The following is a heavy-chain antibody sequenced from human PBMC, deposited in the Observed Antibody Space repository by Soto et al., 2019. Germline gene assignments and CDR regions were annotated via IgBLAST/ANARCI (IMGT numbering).Heavy chain of an antibody. CDR2: ISYDGSIK. D-gene: IGHD6-19*01. V-gene: IGHV3-30-3*01. J-gene: IGHJ6*02. Sequence: GGSLRLSCAASGFHFSRYDSHWVRQAPGKGLKGGAVISYDGSIKYYADSVKGRFTISRDNSKNTLYLQMNSLRAGYTAVYYCARTTSGWHRYYYYGMDVWGQGTTVTGSS. CDR1: GFHFSRYD. CDR3: ARTTSGWHRYYYYGMDV.